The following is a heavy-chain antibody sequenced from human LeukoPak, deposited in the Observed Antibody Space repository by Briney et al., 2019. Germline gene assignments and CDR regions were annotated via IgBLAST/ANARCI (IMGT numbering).Heavy chain of an antibody. J-gene: IGHJ4*02. CDR1: GFTFNAFD. V-gene: IGHV3-21*01. Sequence: PGGSLRLSCAASGFTFNAFDINWVRQAPGKGLEWVSSISSSSSYIYYVDSVKGRFTISRDNAKNSLYLQMNSLRAEDTAVYYCARGRGLTLIDYWGQGTLVTVSS. CDR2: ISSSSSYI. D-gene: IGHD3/OR15-3a*01. CDR3: ARGRGLTLIDY.